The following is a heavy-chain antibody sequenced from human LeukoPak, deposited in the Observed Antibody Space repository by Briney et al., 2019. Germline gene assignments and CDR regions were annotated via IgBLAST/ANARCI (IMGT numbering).Heavy chain of an antibody. CDR1: GFTFSTYW. Sequence: GGSLRLSCAASGFTFSTYWMSWVRQAPGKGLEWVANIRQDGSKIYYVDSVKGRFTISRDNAKNSLYLQMNNLRAEDTAVYYCAKPVLLGGAEQWLAPDWFDPWGQGTLVTVSS. D-gene: IGHD6-19*01. CDR3: AKPVLLGGAEQWLAPDWFDP. J-gene: IGHJ5*02. CDR2: IRQDGSKI. V-gene: IGHV3-7*01.